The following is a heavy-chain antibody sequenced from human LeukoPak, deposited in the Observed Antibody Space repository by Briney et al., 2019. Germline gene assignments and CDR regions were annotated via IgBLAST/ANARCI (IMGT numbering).Heavy chain of an antibody. CDR1: GFTFSCYC. D-gene: IGHD6-13*01. Sequence: GSLRLSCAGSGFTFSCYCMNWVRQAPGEGLGWVSSISSSSSYIYYADSVKGRFTISRDNAKNSLYLQMNSLRAEDTAVYYCARDRGYSSSLDYWGQGTLVTVSS. CDR2: ISSSSSYI. J-gene: IGHJ4*02. CDR3: ARDRGYSSSLDY. V-gene: IGHV3-21*01.